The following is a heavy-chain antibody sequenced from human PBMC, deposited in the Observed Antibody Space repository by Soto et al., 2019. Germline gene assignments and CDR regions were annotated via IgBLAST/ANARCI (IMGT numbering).Heavy chain of an antibody. Sequence: ASVKVSCKASGYTFTSYGISWVRQAPGQGLEWMGWISAYNGNTSYAQKLQGRVTMTTDTSTSTAYMELRSLRSDDTAVYYCAREIQNDIRPGGMDVWGQGTTVTVSS. CDR3: AREIQNDIRPGGMDV. J-gene: IGHJ6*02. V-gene: IGHV1-18*04. CDR1: GYTFTSYG. D-gene: IGHD2-8*01. CDR2: ISAYNGNT.